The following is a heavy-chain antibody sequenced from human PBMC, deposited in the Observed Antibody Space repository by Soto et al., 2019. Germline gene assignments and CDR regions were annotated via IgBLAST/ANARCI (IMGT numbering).Heavy chain of an antibody. V-gene: IGHV4-34*01. CDR3: ARAFCTSASCSSFDY. Sequence: QVQLQQWGAGLLKPSETLSLNCAVYVGTFSGYYWSWIRQPPGKGLEWIGEINDSGSTNCHPSLKSRVTISVDTSKNQFSLKLSSVTAADTAMYYCARAFCTSASCSSFDYWGHGTLVTVSS. CDR2: INDSGST. J-gene: IGHJ4*01. D-gene: IGHD2-2*01. CDR1: VGTFSGYY.